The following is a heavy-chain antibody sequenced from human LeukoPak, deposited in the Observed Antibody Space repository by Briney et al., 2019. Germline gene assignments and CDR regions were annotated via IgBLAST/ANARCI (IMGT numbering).Heavy chain of an antibody. CDR3: VKDFEWSFDY. J-gene: IGHJ4*02. CDR1: GFTFSTNG. Sequence: GGSLRLSCAASGFTFSTNGMHWVRQAPGQGLEWVTYIRYHGNEKYYAESVKGRFTISRDNSKNTLFLQMHSLRAEDTAVYYCVKDFEWSFDYRGQGTLVTVSS. V-gene: IGHV3-30*02. D-gene: IGHD3-9*01. CDR2: IRYHGNEK.